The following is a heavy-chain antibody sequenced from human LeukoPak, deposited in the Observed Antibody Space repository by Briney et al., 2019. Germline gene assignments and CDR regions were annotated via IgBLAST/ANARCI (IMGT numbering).Heavy chain of an antibody. Sequence: SETLSLTCTVSGGSISSYYWSWIRQPPGKGLEWIGYIYYSGSTNYNPSLKSRVTISVDTSKNQFSLKLSSVTAADTAVYYCARDLNPLLWFGPQLYGMDVWGQGTTVTVSS. CDR3: ARDLNPLLWFGPQLYGMDV. V-gene: IGHV4-59*01. D-gene: IGHD3-10*01. J-gene: IGHJ6*02. CDR1: GGSISSYY. CDR2: IYYSGST.